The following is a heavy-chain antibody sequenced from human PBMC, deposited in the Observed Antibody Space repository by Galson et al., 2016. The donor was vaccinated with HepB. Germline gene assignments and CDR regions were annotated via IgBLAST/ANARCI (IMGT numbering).Heavy chain of an antibody. D-gene: IGHD3-22*01. CDR1: GYTFNGYY. CDR2: INPNSGDT. V-gene: IGHV1-2*06. CDR3: VRGKYYYDSSGYFAY. J-gene: IGHJ4*02. Sequence: SVKVSCKASGYTFNGYYMHWVRQAPGQGLEWMGRINPNSGDTNYAQKFQGRVSMTRDSSISTAHMELTRLRSDDTAVYYCVRGKYYYDSSGYFAYWGQGTLVTISS.